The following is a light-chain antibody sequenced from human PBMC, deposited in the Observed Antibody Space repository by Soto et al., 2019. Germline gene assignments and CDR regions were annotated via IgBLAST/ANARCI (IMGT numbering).Light chain of an antibody. CDR1: LSVSSSY. CDR3: QQYGSSNHT. J-gene: IGKJ2*01. CDR2: GAS. Sequence: EIVLTQSPGSLSLSPGDRATLSCRACLSVSSSYLAWYQHKPGQAPRLLIYGASSRATGIPDRFSGSGSGTDFTITISRLEPDGLTVYYCQQYGSSNHTFGQATNMEIK. V-gene: IGKV3-20*01.